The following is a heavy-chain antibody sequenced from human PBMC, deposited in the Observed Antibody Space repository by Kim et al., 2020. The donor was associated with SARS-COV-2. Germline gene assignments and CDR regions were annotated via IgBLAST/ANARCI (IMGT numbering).Heavy chain of an antibody. Sequence: QKFQGRVTMTRDTSTSTVYMERSSLRSEDTAVYYCARVISIAAAKYGMDVWGQGTTVTVSS. D-gene: IGHD6-13*01. CDR3: ARVISIAAAKYGMDV. J-gene: IGHJ6*02. V-gene: IGHV1-46*01.